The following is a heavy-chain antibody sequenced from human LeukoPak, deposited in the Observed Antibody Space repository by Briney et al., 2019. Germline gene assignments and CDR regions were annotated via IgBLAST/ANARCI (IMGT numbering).Heavy chain of an antibody. D-gene: IGHD3-10*01. CDR3: ARRPSRYYYGSGSYSPFDY. V-gene: IGHV4-34*01. CDR1: GGSFSGYY. Sequence: PSETLSLTCAVYGGSFSGYYWSWIRQPPGKGLEWIGEINHSGSTNYNPSLKSRVTISVDTSKNQFSLKLSSVTAADTAVYYCARRPSRYYYGSGSYSPFDYWGQGTLVTVSS. CDR2: INHSGST. J-gene: IGHJ4*02.